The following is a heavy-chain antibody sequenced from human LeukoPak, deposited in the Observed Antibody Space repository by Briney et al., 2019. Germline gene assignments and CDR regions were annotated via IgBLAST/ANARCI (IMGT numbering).Heavy chain of an antibody. V-gene: IGHV1-46*01. CDR3: ARVGLELHSYYYMDV. CDR1: GYTLTELS. D-gene: IGHD1-7*01. CDR2: INPSGGST. Sequence: ASVKVSCKVSGYTLTELSMHWVRQAPGQGLEWMGIINPSGGSTSYAQKFQGRVTMTRDTSTSTVYMELSSLRSEDTAVYYCARVGLELHSYYYMDVWGKGTTVTVSS. J-gene: IGHJ6*03.